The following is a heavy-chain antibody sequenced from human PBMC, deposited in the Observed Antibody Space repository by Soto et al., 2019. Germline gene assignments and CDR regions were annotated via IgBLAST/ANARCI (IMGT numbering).Heavy chain of an antibody. CDR3: ARTTAVPNTLRSRYFFDY. D-gene: IGHD4-17*01. J-gene: IGHJ4*02. V-gene: IGHV4-61*01. Sequence: SETLSLTCSFSCGSVSNKTYYWSWIRQPPGKRLEWIGYFYYSGTTNYNPSLKSRVTISVDLSKNQFSLRLSSVTTADTALYYCARTTAVPNTLRSRYFFDYWGQGTLVTVSS. CDR2: FYYSGTT. CDR1: CGSVSNKTYY.